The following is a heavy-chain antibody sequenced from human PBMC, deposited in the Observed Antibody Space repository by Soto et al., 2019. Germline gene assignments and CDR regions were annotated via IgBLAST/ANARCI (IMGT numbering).Heavy chain of an antibody. V-gene: IGHV3-33*01. D-gene: IGHD3-16*01. CDR3: AGDYGYGYCGFDY. Sequence: GGSLRLSCAASGFTFSSYGMHWVRQAPGKGLEWVAVIWSVGTNKFYSDSVKGRFTISRDNSKNTLYLEMNSLRAEDTAVYYCAGDYGYGYCGFDYWGQGTLVTVSS. CDR2: IWSVGTNK. J-gene: IGHJ4*02. CDR1: GFTFSSYG.